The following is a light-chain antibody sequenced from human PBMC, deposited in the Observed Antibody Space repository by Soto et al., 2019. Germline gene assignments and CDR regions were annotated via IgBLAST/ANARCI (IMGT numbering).Light chain of an antibody. CDR3: QHYHSWPLT. Sequence: EIVMTQSPATLSVSPGERAILSCRASQGVGSTLAWYQQKPGQTPRLLIYAASTRATGVPARFSGSGSGTEFTLTINSLQSEDFAVYYCQHYHSWPLTFGGGTKVEIK. CDR2: AAS. J-gene: IGKJ4*01. CDR1: QGVGST. V-gene: IGKV3-15*01.